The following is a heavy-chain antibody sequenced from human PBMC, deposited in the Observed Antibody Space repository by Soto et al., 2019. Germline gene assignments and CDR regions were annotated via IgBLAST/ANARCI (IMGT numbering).Heavy chain of an antibody. CDR3: AREVGLVPHRMVYYYGMDV. CDR1: GFTFSNYW. V-gene: IGHV3-7*03. Sequence: PGGSLRLSCAASGFTFSNYWMRLVRQAPGKGLEWVANIKQDGSEKYYVDSVKGRFTISRENAKNSLYLQMNSLRAEDTAVYYCAREVGLVPHRMVYYYGMDVWGQGTKVTVSS. CDR2: IKQDGSEK. D-gene: IGHD6-19*01. J-gene: IGHJ6*02.